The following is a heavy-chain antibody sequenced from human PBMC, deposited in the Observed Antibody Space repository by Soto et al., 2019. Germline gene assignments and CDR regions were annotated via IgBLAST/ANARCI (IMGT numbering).Heavy chain of an antibody. CDR1: GYSFTSYW. CDR2: IYPGDPDT. CDR3: ARLYLGYCSGGSWDCGAFDI. J-gene: IGHJ3*02. V-gene: IGHV5-51*01. Sequence: GESLKISCKGSGYSFTSYWIGWVRQMPGKGLEWMGIIYPGDPDTRYSPSFQGQVTISADKSISTAYLQWSSLKASDTAMYYCARLYLGYCSGGSWDCGAFDIWGQGTMVTVS. D-gene: IGHD2-15*01.